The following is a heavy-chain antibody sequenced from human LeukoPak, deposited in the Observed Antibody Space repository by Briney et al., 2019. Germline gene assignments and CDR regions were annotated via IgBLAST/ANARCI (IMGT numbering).Heavy chain of an antibody. Sequence: GGSLRLSCAGSGFSFSTYWMSWVRQAPGKGLEWVANIKQDGSEKYYVDSVKGRFTISRDNAKNSLYLQMNSLRAEDTAVYYCASTQRGDYFDYWGQGTLVTVSS. CDR1: GFSFSTYW. V-gene: IGHV3-7*01. J-gene: IGHJ4*02. D-gene: IGHD2-15*01. CDR3: ASTQRGDYFDY. CDR2: IKQDGSEK.